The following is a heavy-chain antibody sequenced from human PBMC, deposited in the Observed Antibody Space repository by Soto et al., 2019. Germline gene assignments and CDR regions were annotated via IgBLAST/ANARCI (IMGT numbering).Heavy chain of an antibody. CDR1: GFTVNSNH. Sequence: GGSLRLSCTASGFTVNSNHMNWVRQAPGKGLEWISILYSGGSTYYADSVQGRFTISRDNAKNSLYLQMNSLRAEDTAVYYCARENYFDYWGQGTLVTVSS. V-gene: IGHV3-53*01. CDR2: LYSGGST. CDR3: ARENYFDY. J-gene: IGHJ4*02.